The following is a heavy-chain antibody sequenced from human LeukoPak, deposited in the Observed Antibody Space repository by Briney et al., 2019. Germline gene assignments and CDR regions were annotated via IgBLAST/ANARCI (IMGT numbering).Heavy chain of an antibody. CDR1: GYTLTELS. D-gene: IGHD6-19*01. CDR3: ARIPLGSGWLFF. J-gene: IGHJ3*01. CDR2: FDPEDGET. V-gene: IGHV1-24*01. Sequence: ASVKVSCKVSGYTLTELSMHWVRQAPGKGLEWMGGFDPEDGETIYAQKFQGRVTMTEDTSTDTAYMELSSLRSEDTAVYYCARIPLGSGWLFFWGQGTMVTVSS.